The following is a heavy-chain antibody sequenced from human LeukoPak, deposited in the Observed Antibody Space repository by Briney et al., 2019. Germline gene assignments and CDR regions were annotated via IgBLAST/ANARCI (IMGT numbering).Heavy chain of an antibody. D-gene: IGHD2-2*01. V-gene: IGHV1-2*02. Sequence: GASVNVSCKAARYTFTYYYMHWVGQAPGQGHEWMGWINPNSGGTNYAQKFQGRVTLTRDTSISTAYMELSRLRSDDTAVYYCARGGGSLGYCSSSSCLDWFDPWGQGTLVTVSS. CDR3: ARGGGSLGYCSSSSCLDWFDP. CDR1: RYTFTYYY. CDR2: INPNSGGT. J-gene: IGHJ5*02.